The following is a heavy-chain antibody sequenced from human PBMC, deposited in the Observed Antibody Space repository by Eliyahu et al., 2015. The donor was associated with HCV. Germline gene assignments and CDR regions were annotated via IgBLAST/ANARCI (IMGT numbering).Heavy chain of an antibody. Sequence: QMKLQESGPGLVKPSETLSLTCAXSXYSITSGSYXXWXRQXPGXGLEWIGTVYXDGHTFYNPSLKSRVSISVDTSKNEFSLKLSSVTAADTAVYYCAREPPPPGLPPTALGGDIWGQGTMVTVSS. D-gene: IGHD3-16*01. CDR3: AREPPPPGLPPTALGGDI. V-gene: IGHV4-38-2*02. CDR2: VYXDGHT. J-gene: IGHJ3*02. CDR1: XYSITSGSY.